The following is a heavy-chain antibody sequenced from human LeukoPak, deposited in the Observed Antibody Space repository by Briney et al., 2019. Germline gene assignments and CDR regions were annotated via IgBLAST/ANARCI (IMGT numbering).Heavy chain of an antibody. D-gene: IGHD3-10*01. V-gene: IGHV3-30-3*01. J-gene: IGHJ3*02. CDR1: GFTFSSYA. CDR3: ARDKHGSGGGAFDI. Sequence: GGSLRLSCAASGFTFSSYAMHWVRQAPGKGLEWVAVISYDGSNKYYADSVKGRFTISRDNSKNTLYLQMNSLRAEDTAVYYCARDKHGSGGGAFDIWGQGTMVTVSS. CDR2: ISYDGSNK.